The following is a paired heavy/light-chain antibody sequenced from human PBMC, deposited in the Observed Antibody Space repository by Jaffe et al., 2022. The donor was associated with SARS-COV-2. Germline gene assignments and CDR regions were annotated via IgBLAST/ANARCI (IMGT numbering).Light chain of an antibody. CDR3: QKYNSAPFT. CDR2: AAS. J-gene: IGKJ3*01. CDR1: QAISNS. V-gene: IGKV1-27*01. Sequence: DVQMTQSPSSLSASVGDRLTITCRASQAISNSLAWYQQKPGKVPKLLIHAASTLQSGVSSRFSGSGSGTDFTLTISSLQPEDVATYYCQKYNSAPFTFGPGTKVEIK.
Heavy chain of an antibody. CDR2: ISAYNGNS. V-gene: IGHV1-18*01. CDR1: GYSFTNYG. J-gene: IGHJ6*02. D-gene: IGHD3-10*01. CDR3: ARSGFRSYYYGMDV. Sequence: QVQMVQSGTEVKKPGASVKVSCKASGYSFTNYGVTWVRQAPGQGLAYMGWISAYNGNSNYAQNFQGRVTMTTDTSTTTAYMELRSLTSDDTAVYYCARSGFRSYYYGMDVWGQGTTVTVSS.